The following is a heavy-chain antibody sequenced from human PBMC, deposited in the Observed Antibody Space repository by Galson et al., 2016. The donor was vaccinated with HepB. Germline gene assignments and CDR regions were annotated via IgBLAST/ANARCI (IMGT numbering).Heavy chain of an antibody. CDR2: ISGSETT. V-gene: IGHV3-23*01. J-gene: IGHJ3*01. CDR1: GFTFSSYA. D-gene: IGHD3-10*01. Sequence: SLRLSCAASGFTFSSYAMNWVRQAPGKGLEWVSTISGSETTSYADSMKGRFTISRDNSKNTLFLQMNGLRVEDMALYYCARDRGYRALDLWGQGTTVTVSS. CDR3: ARDRGYRALDL.